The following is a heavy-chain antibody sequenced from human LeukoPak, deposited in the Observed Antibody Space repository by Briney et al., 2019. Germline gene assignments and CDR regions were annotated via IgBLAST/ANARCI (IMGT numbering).Heavy chain of an antibody. CDR3: ATGGRWELPRPYAFEI. CDR2: IIPIFGTA. CDR1: GYTFTSYY. V-gene: IGHV1-69*13. J-gene: IGHJ3*02. D-gene: IGHD1-26*01. Sequence: WASVKVSCKASGYTFTSYYMHWVRQAPGQGLEWMGGIIPIFGTANYAQKSQGRVTITADESTSTAYMELRSLRSDDTAVYYCATGGRWELPRPYAFEIWGQGTMVTVSS.